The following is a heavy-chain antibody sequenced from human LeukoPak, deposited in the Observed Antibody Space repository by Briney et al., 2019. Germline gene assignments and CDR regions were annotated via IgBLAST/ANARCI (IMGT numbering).Heavy chain of an antibody. CDR3: ASSRSVAGMDY. Sequence: PGGSLRLSCAASGFTFSSYNVNWVRQAPGKGLEWVSSISSSSSYIYYADSVKGRFTISRDNAKNSPYLQMNSLRAEDTAVYYCASSRSVAGMDYWGQGTLVTVSS. J-gene: IGHJ4*02. CDR2: ISSSSSYI. CDR1: GFTFSSYN. V-gene: IGHV3-21*01. D-gene: IGHD6-19*01.